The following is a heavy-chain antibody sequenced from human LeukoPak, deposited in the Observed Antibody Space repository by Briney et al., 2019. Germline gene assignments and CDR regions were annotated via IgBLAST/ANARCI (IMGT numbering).Heavy chain of an antibody. V-gene: IGHV3-23*01. Sequence: GGTLRLSCAASGFTFSSYAMSWVRQAQGKGLVLVSSFSGTGCTPSHADSVNGRFTISRYNSKHTLYLQITSLRAEYTAVYYCAKGSAGIWGQGTLVPVSS. CDR2: FSGTGCTP. CDR1: GFTFSSYA. CDR3: AKGSAGI. J-gene: IGHJ4*02. D-gene: IGHD2-15*01.